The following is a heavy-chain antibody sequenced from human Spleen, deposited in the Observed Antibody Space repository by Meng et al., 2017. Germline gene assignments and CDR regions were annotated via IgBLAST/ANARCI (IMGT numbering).Heavy chain of an antibody. Sequence: ASVKVSCKASGYTFTGYYLHWVRQAPGHGLEWMGWIHPKSGGTNYAQKFQGRVTMTRDTSMTTAYIELTRLRSDDAALYYCARDVAEYVDTAPAGDYWGQGTLVTVSS. CDR1: GYTFTGYY. V-gene: IGHV1-2*02. CDR3: ARDVAEYVDTAPAGDY. D-gene: IGHD5-18*01. CDR2: IHPKSGGT. J-gene: IGHJ4*02.